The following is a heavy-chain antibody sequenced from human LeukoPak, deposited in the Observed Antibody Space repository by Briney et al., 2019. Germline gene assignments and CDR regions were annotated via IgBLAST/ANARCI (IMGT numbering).Heavy chain of an antibody. V-gene: IGHV1-69*04. D-gene: IGHD7-27*01. J-gene: IGHJ2*01. CDR2: IVPSIGAT. CDR3: VRVVSESGARYFDV. CDR1: GGTFTDSA. Sequence: ASVKVSCKASGGTFTDSAFGWVRQAPGQRPEWMGRIVPSIGATNYAERFKDRVTPTADTSTTTVHLEVSSLRSEDTAMYYCVRVVSESGARYFDVWGRGTLVTVSS.